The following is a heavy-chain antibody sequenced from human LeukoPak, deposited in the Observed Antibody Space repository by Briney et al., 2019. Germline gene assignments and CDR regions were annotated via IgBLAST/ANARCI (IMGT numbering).Heavy chain of an antibody. CDR1: GFTFSSYE. J-gene: IGHJ4*02. Sequence: GGSLRLSCAASGFTFSSYEMNWVRQAPGKGLEWVSAISGSGGSTYYADSVKGRFTISRDNSKNTLYLQMNSLRAEDTAVYYCAKLGYCSGGSCYRSFSFWGQGTLVTVSS. CDR2: ISGSGGST. V-gene: IGHV3-23*01. D-gene: IGHD2-15*01. CDR3: AKLGYCSGGSCYRSFSF.